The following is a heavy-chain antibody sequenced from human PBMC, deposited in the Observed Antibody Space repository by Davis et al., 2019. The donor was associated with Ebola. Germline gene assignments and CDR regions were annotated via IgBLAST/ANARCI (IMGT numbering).Heavy chain of an antibody. D-gene: IGHD6-13*01. CDR2: IYYSGST. J-gene: IGHJ4*02. CDR3: ACVAAAGTGGLEY. V-gene: IGHV4-59*01. CDR1: GGSISSYY. Sequence: GSLRLSCTVSGGSISSYYWSWIWQLPGKGLEWIGYIYYSGSTNYNPSLKSRVTISVDTSKNQFSLKLSSVTAADTAVYYCACVAAAGTGGLEYWGQGTLVTVSS.